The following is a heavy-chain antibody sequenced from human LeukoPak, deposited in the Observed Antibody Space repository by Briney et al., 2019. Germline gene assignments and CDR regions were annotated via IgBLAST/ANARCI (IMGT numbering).Heavy chain of an antibody. D-gene: IGHD3-3*01. Sequence: PGGSLRLSCAASGFTFSSYAMSWVRQAPGRGLEWVSAISGSGGSTYYADSVKGRFTISRDNSKNTLYLQMNSLRAEDTAVYYCAKGTRRDFWTGTCIDYWGQGTLVTVSS. V-gene: IGHV3-23*01. CDR1: GFTFSSYA. CDR2: ISGSGGST. CDR3: AKGTRRDFWTGTCIDY. J-gene: IGHJ4*02.